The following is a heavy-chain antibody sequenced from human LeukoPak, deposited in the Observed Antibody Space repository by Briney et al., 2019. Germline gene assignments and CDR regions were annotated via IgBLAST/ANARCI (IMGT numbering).Heavy chain of an antibody. J-gene: IGHJ3*02. V-gene: IGHV4-34*01. D-gene: IGHD3-22*01. CDR2: INHSGST. Sequence: PSETLSLTCAVYGGSFSGYYWSWIRQPPGKGLEWIGEINHSGSTNYNPSLKSRVTISVDTSKNQFSLKLSSVTAADTAVYYCARGFAGEYYYDSSGPDAFDIWGQGAMVTVSS. CDR1: GGSFSGYY. CDR3: ARGFAGEYYYDSSGPDAFDI.